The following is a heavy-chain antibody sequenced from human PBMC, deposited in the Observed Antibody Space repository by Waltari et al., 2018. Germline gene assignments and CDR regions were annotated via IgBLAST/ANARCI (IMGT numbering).Heavy chain of an antibody. J-gene: IGHJ3*02. V-gene: IGHV4-38-2*01. D-gene: IGHD6-13*01. CDR1: GYSISSGYY. Sequence: QVQLQESGPGLVKPSETLSLTCAVSGYSISSGYYWGWIRQPPGKGLEWIGSIYHSGSTYYNPSLKSRVTISVDTSKNQFSLKLSSVTAADTAVYYCARYGEQQLFWAFDIWGQGTMVTVSS. CDR2: IYHSGST. CDR3: ARYGEQQLFWAFDI.